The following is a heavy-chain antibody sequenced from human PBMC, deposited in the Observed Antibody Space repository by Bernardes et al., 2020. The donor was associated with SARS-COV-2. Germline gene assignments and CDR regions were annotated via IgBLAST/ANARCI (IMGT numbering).Heavy chain of an antibody. Sequence: SETLSLTCAVYGGSFSGYNWSWIRQSPGQGLEWIGQINHSGRTHYNPSLKSRVTISVDTSKNQFSLKLSSVTAADTAVYYFARGVPGFWGQGSLVTVSS. CDR1: GGSFSGYN. J-gene: IGHJ4*02. CDR2: INHSGRT. V-gene: IGHV4-34*01. CDR3: ARGVPGF. D-gene: IGHD6-25*01.